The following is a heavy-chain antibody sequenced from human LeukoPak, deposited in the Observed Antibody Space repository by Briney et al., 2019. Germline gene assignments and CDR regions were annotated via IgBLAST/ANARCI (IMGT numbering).Heavy chain of an antibody. CDR1: GGSISSSSYY. J-gene: IGHJ4*02. D-gene: IGHD2-2*01. Sequence: TSETLSLTCTVSGGSISSSSYYWGWIRQPPGKGLEWIGSIYYSGSTYYNPSLKSRVTISVDTSKNQFSLKLSSVTAADTAVYYCARQLGYCSSTSCYADKADYWGQGTLVTVSS. CDR3: ARQLGYCSSTSCYADKADY. CDR2: IYYSGST. V-gene: IGHV4-39*01.